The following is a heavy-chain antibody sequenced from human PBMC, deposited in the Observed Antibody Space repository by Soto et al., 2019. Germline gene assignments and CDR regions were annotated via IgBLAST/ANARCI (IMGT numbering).Heavy chain of an antibody. Sequence: SETLSLTCTVSGGSISSSSYYWGWIRQPPGKGLEWIGSIYYSGSTYYNPSLKSRVTISVDTSKNQFSLKLNSVTAADTAVYYCARVFYGSGSYYNVGGYYYYYMDVWGKGTTVTVSS. CDR2: IYYSGST. D-gene: IGHD3-10*01. CDR1: GGSISSSSYY. J-gene: IGHJ6*03. V-gene: IGHV4-39*07. CDR3: ARVFYGSGSYYNVGGYYYYYMDV.